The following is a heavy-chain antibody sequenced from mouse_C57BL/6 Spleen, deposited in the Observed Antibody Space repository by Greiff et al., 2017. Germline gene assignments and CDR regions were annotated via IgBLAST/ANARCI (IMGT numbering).Heavy chain of an antibody. CDR1: GYTFTSYW. J-gene: IGHJ2*01. CDR2: ITPSIGST. D-gene: IGHD1-1*01. CDR3: ARLEHYVGLDY. Sequence: VQLQQPGTELVKPGASVQLSCKASGYTFTSYWIHWVKQRPGQGLEWIGNITPSIGSTYYNEKFKSKATLTGDKSSSTAYMQLSSLTSEDSAVYYCARLEHYVGLDYWGQGTTLTVSS. V-gene: IGHV1-53*01.